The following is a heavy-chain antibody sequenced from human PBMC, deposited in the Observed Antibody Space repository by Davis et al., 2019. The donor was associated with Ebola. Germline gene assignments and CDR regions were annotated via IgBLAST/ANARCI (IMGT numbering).Heavy chain of an antibody. CDR3: ARDRGRGDYDFWRRGDYGMDV. V-gene: IGHV3-9*01. J-gene: IGHJ6*02. D-gene: IGHD3-3*01. Sequence: SLKISCAASGFSFEGYAMYWVRQAPGRGLDWVSTINWNGNFIDYADSVKGRFSVSRDNGKNSLYLQMNSLRAEDTAVYYCARDRGRGDYDFWRRGDYGMDVWGQGTTVTVSS. CDR2: INWNGNFI. CDR1: GFSFEGYA.